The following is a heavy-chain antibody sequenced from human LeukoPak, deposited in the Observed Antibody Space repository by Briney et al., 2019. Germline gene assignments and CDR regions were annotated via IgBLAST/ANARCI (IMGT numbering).Heavy chain of an antibody. J-gene: IGHJ6*03. Sequence: PSETLSLTCTVSGGSISSYYWSWLRQPPGKGLEWIGYIYYSGSTNYNPSLKSRVTISVDTSKNQFSLKLSSVTAADTAVYYCARMGSSWYTPSYMGVWGKGTTVTVSS. V-gene: IGHV4-59*01. CDR2: IYYSGST. CDR3: ARMGSSWYTPSYMGV. D-gene: IGHD6-13*01. CDR1: GGSISSYY.